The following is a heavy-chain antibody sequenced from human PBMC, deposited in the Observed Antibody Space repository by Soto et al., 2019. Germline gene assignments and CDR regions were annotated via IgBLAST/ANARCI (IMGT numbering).Heavy chain of an antibody. V-gene: IGHV1-3*01. J-gene: IGHJ4*02. CDR3: ARDFRYDILTGYYTPLAFDY. D-gene: IGHD3-9*01. CDR1: GYTFTSYA. CDR2: INAGNGNT. Sequence: ASVKVSCKASGYTFTSYAMHWVRQAPGQRLEWMGWINAGNGNTKYSQKFQGRVTITRDTSASTAYMELSSLRSEDTAVYYCARDFRYDILTGYYTPLAFDYWGQGTLVTVSS.